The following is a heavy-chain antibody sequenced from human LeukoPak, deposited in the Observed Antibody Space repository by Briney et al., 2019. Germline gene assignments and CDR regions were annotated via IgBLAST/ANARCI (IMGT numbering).Heavy chain of an antibody. CDR2: ISAYNGNT. Sequence: ASVKVSCKASGYTFTSYGISWVRQAPGQGLEWMGWISAYNGNTNYAQKLQGRVTMTTDTSTSTAYMELRSLRSEDTAVYYCARGSLYCGGDCYHDIWGQGTMVTVSS. J-gene: IGHJ3*02. V-gene: IGHV1-18*01. CDR3: ARGSLYCGGDCYHDI. CDR1: GYTFTSYG. D-gene: IGHD2-21*02.